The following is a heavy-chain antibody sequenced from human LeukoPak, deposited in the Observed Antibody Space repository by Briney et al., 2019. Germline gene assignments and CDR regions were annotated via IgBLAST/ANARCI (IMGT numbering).Heavy chain of an antibody. J-gene: IGHJ4*02. CDR3: ARELSGSSSRHFDY. V-gene: IGHV3-74*01. Sequence: GGSLRVSCAASGFTFSNYWMHWVRQAPGKGPVWVSRINSDGNITTYADSVKGRFAFSRDNAKNALYLEMNSLRAEDTAVYYCARELSGSSSRHFDYWGQGTLVTVSS. D-gene: IGHD6-13*01. CDR2: INSDGNIT. CDR1: GFTFSNYW.